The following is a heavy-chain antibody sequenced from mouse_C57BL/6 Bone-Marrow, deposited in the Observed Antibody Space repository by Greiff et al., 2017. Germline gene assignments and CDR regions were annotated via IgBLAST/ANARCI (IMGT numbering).Heavy chain of an antibody. CDR1: GYTFTSYW. Sequence: VQLQQSGAELVKPGASVKLSCKASGYTFTSYWMQWVKQRPGQGLEWIGEIDPSDSYTNYNQKFKGKATLTVNTSSSTAYMQLSSLTSEDSAVYYCARKNYGRNAYGGQGTLVTVSA. CDR2: IDPSDSYT. V-gene: IGHV1-50*01. CDR3: ARKNYGRNAY. D-gene: IGHD1-1*01. J-gene: IGHJ3*01.